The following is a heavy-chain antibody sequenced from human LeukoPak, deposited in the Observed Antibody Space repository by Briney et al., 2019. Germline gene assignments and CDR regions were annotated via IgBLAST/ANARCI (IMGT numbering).Heavy chain of an antibody. CDR1: GFIVSQNY. CDR2: IFRGDDT. V-gene: IGHV3-53*01. Sequence: GGSLRLSCAASGFIVSQNYMSWVRQAPGKGLEWVSVIFRGDDTNYADSVKGRFTISRDNSKNTLYLQMNSLRAEDTAVYYCAKPSDYGGNSPPVYWGQGTLVTVSS. CDR3: AKPSDYGGNSPPVY. J-gene: IGHJ4*02. D-gene: IGHD4-23*01.